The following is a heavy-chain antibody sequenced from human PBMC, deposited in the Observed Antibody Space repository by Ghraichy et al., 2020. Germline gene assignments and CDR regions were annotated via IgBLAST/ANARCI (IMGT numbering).Heavy chain of an antibody. CDR1: GFTFSNYA. CDR3: AKDYGDTSGYYFDS. Sequence: LTCAASGFTFSNYAMSWVRQAPGKGLEWVSAIGTNSVTTYYADSVRGRFTISRDNSKNTVYLQLNSLRADDTAVYYCAKDYGDTSGYYFDSWGQGTLVNVSS. D-gene: IGHD3-22*01. CDR2: IGTNSVTT. V-gene: IGHV3-23*01. J-gene: IGHJ4*02.